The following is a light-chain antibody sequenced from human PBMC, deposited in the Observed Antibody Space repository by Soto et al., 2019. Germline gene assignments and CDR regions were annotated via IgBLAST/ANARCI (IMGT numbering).Light chain of an antibody. CDR2: GAS. V-gene: IGKV3-20*01. CDR3: QQYGSSRT. CDR1: QSVSSNY. Sequence: EIVQTQSPGTLSCCPRKRATLSSRASQSVSSNYLAWYQQKPGQAPRLLIYGASGRATGIPDRFSGSGSGTDFTLTISGLEPEDFAAYYCQQYGSSRTLGQGTKVDIK. J-gene: IGKJ1*01.